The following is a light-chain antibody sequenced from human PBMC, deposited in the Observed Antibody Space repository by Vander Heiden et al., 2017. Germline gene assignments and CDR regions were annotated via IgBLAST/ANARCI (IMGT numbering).Light chain of an antibody. J-gene: IGKJ4*01. CDR2: DAS. V-gene: IGKV3-11*01. Sequence: EIVLTQSPATLSLSPGERATVSCRASQTVTRHLAWYQQKPGQAPRLLIYDASNRATGIPARFSGSGSGTDFTLIIDNLEPEDFAFYYCRQRSNWPLTFGGGTKVEIK. CDR1: QTVTRH. CDR3: RQRSNWPLT.